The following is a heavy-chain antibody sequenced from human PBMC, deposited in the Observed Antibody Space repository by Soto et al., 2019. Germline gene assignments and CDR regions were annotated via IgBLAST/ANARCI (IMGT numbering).Heavy chain of an antibody. CDR1: GFTFSSYS. D-gene: IGHD3-16*01. CDR2: ISSSSSTI. J-gene: IGHJ5*02. CDR3: ARDGQGGGVVNWLDP. V-gene: IGHV3-48*01. Sequence: GGSLRLSCAASGFTFSSYSMNWVRQAPGKGLEWVSYISSSSSTIYYADSVKGRFTISRDNAKNSLYLQMNSLRAEDTAVYYCARDGQGGGVVNWLDPWGQGTLVTVSS.